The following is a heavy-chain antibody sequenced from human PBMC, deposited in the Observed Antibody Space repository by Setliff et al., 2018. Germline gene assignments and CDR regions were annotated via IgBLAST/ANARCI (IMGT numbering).Heavy chain of an antibody. Sequence: LKISCKGSGYSFTDYWIAWVRQTPGKGLEWMGTINPGNADTRYSPSFQGQVTISTDTSINTAFLQWNNLKASDTAVYYCARRGERFFNWFDPWGQGTLVTVSS. J-gene: IGHJ5*02. CDR3: ARRGERFFNWFDP. V-gene: IGHV5-51*01. CDR2: INPGNADT. D-gene: IGHD2-21*01. CDR1: GYSFTDYW.